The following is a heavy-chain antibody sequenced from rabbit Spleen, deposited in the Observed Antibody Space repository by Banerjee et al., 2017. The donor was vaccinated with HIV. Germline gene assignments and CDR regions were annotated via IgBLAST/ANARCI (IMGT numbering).Heavy chain of an antibody. V-gene: IGHV1S45*01. D-gene: IGHD8-1*01. CDR1: GFDFSDYG. CDR2: AYAVSSGST. J-gene: IGHJ4*01. CDR3: ARAVGFPGTGYDYFNL. Sequence: QEQLVESGGGLVQPGGSLKLSCKGSGFDFSDYGVSWVRQAPGKGLEWGACAYAVSSGSTYSATWAKGRFTISKTSSTTVTRQMASLTAADPATYFCARAVGFPGTGYDYFNLWGQGTLVTVS.